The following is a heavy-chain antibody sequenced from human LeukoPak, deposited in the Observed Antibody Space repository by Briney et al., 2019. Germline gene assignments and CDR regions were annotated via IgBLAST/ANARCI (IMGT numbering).Heavy chain of an antibody. V-gene: IGHV4-34*01. CDR2: INHSVRT. Sequence: SETLSLTCAVYGGSFSVYYWSWIRQPPGAGLEWIGEINHSVRTNYNPALKSQVTISADTSKNQFSLKLTSVTAADTAVYYCARLETATISFSAQVDPDNWFDPWGRGTLVTVSS. CDR3: ARLETATISFSAQVDPDNWFDP. J-gene: IGHJ5*02. CDR1: GGSFSVYY. D-gene: IGHD5-24*01.